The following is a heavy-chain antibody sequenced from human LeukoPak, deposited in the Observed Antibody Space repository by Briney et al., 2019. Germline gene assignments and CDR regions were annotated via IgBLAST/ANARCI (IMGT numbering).Heavy chain of an antibody. CDR1: GFTFSSHG. CDR2: IWYDGSNK. D-gene: IGHD2-21*02. Sequence: PGGSLRLSCAASGFTFSSHGMHWVRQAPGKGPEWVALIWYDGSNKYYGDSVKGRFTISRDNSKNTVYLQMNSLRAEDTGVYYCARDRLEAVTDDDYFDYWGQGTLVTVSS. CDR3: ARDRLEAVTDDDYFDY. V-gene: IGHV3-33*01. J-gene: IGHJ4*02.